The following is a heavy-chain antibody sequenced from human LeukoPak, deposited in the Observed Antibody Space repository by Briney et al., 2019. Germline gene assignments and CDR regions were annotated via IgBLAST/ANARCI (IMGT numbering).Heavy chain of an antibody. CDR1: GGSISSYY. D-gene: IGHD3-9*01. CDR2: IYTSGST. J-gene: IGHJ4*02. CDR3: ARGGYDILTGYRSGFDY. Sequence: PSETLSLTCTVLGGSISSYYWSWIRQPAGKGLEWIGRIYTSGSTNYNPSLKSRVTISVDTSKNQFSLKLSSVTAADTAVYYCARGGYDILTGYRSGFDYWGQGTLVTVSS. V-gene: IGHV4-4*07.